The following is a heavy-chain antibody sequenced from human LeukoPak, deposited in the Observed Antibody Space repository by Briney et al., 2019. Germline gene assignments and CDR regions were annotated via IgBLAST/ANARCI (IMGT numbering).Heavy chain of an antibody. CDR2: IISSGTTI. CDR1: GFTFGDYY. V-gene: IGHV3-11*04. J-gene: IGHJ4*02. D-gene: IGHD3-22*01. Sequence: GGSLRLSCAASGFTFGDYYMSWIRQAPGKGLEWLSYIISSGTTIYYADSVKGRFTVSRDNAKNSLHLQMNSLRAEDTAVYYCARHSSGWSFDYWGQGTLVTVSS. CDR3: ARHSSGWSFDY.